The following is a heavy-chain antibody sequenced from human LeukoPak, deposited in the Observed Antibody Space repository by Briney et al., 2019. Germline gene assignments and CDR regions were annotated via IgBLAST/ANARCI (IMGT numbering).Heavy chain of an antibody. Sequence: PGGSLRLSCAASGFTVSSNYMSWVRQAPGKGLEWVSVIYSGGSTCYADSVKGRFTISSDNSKNTLYLQMNSLRAEDTAVYYCARLLWFGELLPYFDYWGQGTLVTVSS. CDR3: ARLLWFGELLPYFDY. CDR2: IYSGGST. CDR1: GFTVSSNY. V-gene: IGHV3-53*01. J-gene: IGHJ4*02. D-gene: IGHD3-10*01.